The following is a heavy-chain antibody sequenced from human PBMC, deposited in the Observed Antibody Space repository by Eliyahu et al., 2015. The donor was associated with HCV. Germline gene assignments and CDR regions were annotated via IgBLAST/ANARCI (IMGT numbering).Heavy chain of an antibody. D-gene: IGHD5-12*01. CDR2: ISSDGSKK. Sequence: QVQLVESGXGVVQPGRSLXXSXXAXEFTFXSXGMHWVRQVSGKGLEWVAMISSDGSKKYYGDSVKGRFTISRDNSKNTLYLQMNSLGAEDTALYYCAKDYGYTYGYENYFDYWGQGTLVIVSS. J-gene: IGHJ4*02. CDR1: EFTFXSXG. CDR3: AKDYGYTYGYENYFDY. V-gene: IGHV3-30*18.